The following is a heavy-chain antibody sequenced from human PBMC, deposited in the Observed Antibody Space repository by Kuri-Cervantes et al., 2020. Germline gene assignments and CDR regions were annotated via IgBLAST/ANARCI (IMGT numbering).Heavy chain of an antibody. CDR3: ATPSMVRGVMEYYYYGMDV. CDR2: FDPEDGET. CDR1: GYTLTELS. V-gene: IGHV1-24*01. J-gene: IGHJ6*02. D-gene: IGHD3-10*01. Sequence: ASVKVSCKVSGYTLTELSMHWVRQVPGKGLEWMGGFDPEDGETIYAQKFQGRVTMTEDTSTDTAYMELSSLRSEDTAVYYCATPSMVRGVMEYYYYGMDVWGQGTTVTVSS.